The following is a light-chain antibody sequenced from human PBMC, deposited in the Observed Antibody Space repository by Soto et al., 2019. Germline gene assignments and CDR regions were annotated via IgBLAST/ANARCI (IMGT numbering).Light chain of an antibody. CDR1: QSRSNN. Sequence: ETLMTQSPATLSVSPGERVTLSCRASQSRSNNLAWYQQKPGQSPRLLIYGASTRATGVPARFSGSGSGTEFTLTISSLQSEDFAVYFCQEYNLWPPGYTFGQGTKLEIK. V-gene: IGKV3-15*01. CDR2: GAS. CDR3: QEYNLWPPGYT. J-gene: IGKJ2*01.